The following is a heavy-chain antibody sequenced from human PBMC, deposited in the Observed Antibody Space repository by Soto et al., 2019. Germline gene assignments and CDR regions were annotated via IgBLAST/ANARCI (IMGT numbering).Heavy chain of an antibody. D-gene: IGHD2-2*02. J-gene: IGHJ5*02. CDR3: TREGTNEVVPAAIAFDWFDP. CDR2: IRSKAYGGTT. V-gene: IGHV3-49*04. Sequence: GGSLRLSCTASGFTFDDYAMSWVRQAPGKGLEWVGFIRSKAYGGTTEYAASVKGRFTISRDDSKSIAYLQMNSLKTEDTAVYYCTREGTNEVVPAAIAFDWFDPWGQGTLVTVSS. CDR1: GFTFDDYA.